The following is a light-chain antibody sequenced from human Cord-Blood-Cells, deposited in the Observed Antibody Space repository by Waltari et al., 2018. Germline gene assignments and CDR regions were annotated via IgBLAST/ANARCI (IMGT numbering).Light chain of an antibody. V-gene: IGLV1-47*01. CDR1: SSNIGSNY. Sequence: QSVLTPPPSASGTPGQMVTISCSGISSNIGSNYVYWYQQLPGTAPKLLIYRNNQRPSGVPDRFSGSKYGTSAALASIGLRSEDEADYYCAAWDDSLSGWVFGGGTKLTVL. CDR2: RNN. CDR3: AAWDDSLSGWV. J-gene: IGLJ3*02.